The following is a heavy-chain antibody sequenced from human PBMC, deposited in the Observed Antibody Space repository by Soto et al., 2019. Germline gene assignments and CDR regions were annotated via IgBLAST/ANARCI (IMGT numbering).Heavy chain of an antibody. J-gene: IGHJ4*02. Sequence: GGSLRLSCAASGFTFSSYSMNWVRQAPGKGLEWVSSISSSSSYIYYADSVKGRFTISRDNAKNSLYLQMNSLRAEDTAVYYCARDGVLQQTFDYWGQGTLVTVSS. V-gene: IGHV3-21*01. CDR1: GFTFSSYS. CDR3: ARDGVLQQTFDY. D-gene: IGHD5-18*01. CDR2: ISSSSSYI.